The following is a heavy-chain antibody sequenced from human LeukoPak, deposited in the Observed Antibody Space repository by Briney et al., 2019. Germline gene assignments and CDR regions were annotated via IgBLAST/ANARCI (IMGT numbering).Heavy chain of an antibody. V-gene: IGHV4-30-2*01. CDR1: GGSITSGGYS. CDR2: IYHSGST. CDR3: AREKGYNWNCGRYFDY. J-gene: IGHJ4*02. Sequence: SQTLSLTCAVSGGSITSGGYSWSWIRQPPGKGLEWIGYIYHSGSTYYNPSLKSRVTISVDRSKNQFSLKLSSVTAADTAVYYCAREKGYNWNCGRYFDYWGQGTLVTVSS. D-gene: IGHD1-7*01.